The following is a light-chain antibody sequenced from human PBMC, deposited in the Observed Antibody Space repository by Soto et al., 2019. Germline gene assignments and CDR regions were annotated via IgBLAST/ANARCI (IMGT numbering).Light chain of an antibody. Sequence: EIVLTQSPGTLALSPGERATLSCRAGQSASSRYLAWCQLKPGQAPRVLIYGASSRPTGIPDRFSGRGSGTDFTITISRLEPEDVGVYYCLLYGSSPWTFGQGTKVEIK. CDR2: GAS. CDR3: LLYGSSPWT. CDR1: QSASSRY. J-gene: IGKJ1*01. V-gene: IGKV3-20*01.